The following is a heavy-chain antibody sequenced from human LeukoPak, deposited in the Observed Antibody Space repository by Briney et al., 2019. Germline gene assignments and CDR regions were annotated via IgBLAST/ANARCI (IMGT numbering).Heavy chain of an antibody. CDR1: GGSISSGSYY. CDR3: AREVSHYDISDELDY. D-gene: IGHD3-9*01. V-gene: IGHV4-61*02. CDR2: IHTGGST. J-gene: IGHJ4*02. Sequence: SETLSLTCTVSGGSISSGSYYWSWIRQPAGKGLEWIGRIHTGGSTNYNPSLKSRVTISVDTSKNQFSLKLSSVTAADTAVYYCAREVSHYDISDELDYWGQGTLVTVSS.